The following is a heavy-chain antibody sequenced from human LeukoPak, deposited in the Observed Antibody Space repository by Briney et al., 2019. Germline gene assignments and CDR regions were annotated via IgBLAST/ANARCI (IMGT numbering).Heavy chain of an antibody. V-gene: IGHV3-7*01. CDR3: ASHPTSSGWYYFDY. CDR2: IKQDGSEK. CDR1: GFTFSSYE. Sequence: GGSLRLSCAASGFTFSSYEMNWVRQAPGKGLEWVANIKQDGSEKYYVDSVKGRFTISRDNAKNSLYLQMNSLRAEDTAVYYCASHPTSSGWYYFDYWGQGTLVTVSS. D-gene: IGHD6-19*01. J-gene: IGHJ4*02.